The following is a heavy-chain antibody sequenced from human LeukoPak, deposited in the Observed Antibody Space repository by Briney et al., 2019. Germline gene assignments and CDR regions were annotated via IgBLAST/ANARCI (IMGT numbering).Heavy chain of an antibody. D-gene: IGHD3-3*01. CDR2: IYYSGNT. J-gene: IGHJ5*02. CDR3: ARYYDFWSGYYTPSSPWFDP. CDR1: GGSISNNTYY. V-gene: IGHV4-39*07. Sequence: SETLSLTCTVSGGSISNNTYYWGWIRQPPGKGLEWIGSIYYSGNTYYNPSLKSRVTISVDTSKNQFSLKLSSVTAADTAVYYCARYYDFWSGYYTPSSPWFDPWGQGTLVTVSS.